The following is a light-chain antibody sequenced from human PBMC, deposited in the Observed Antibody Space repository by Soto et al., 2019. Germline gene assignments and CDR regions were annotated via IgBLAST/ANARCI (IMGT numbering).Light chain of an antibody. V-gene: IGLV2-14*01. CDR3: SSYTSASTYV. CDR1: SSDVGGYNY. CDR2: EVS. J-gene: IGLJ1*01. Sequence: QSVLTQPASVSGSPGQSITISCTGTSSDVGGYNYVSWYQLLPGKAPKLLIYEVSNRPSGVSNRFSGSKSGNTASLTISRLQSEDEADYYCSSYTSASTYVFGTGTQLTVL.